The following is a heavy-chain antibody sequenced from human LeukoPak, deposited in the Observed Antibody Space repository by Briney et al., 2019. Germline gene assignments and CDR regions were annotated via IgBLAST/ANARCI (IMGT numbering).Heavy chain of an antibody. Sequence: SETLSLTCTVSGGSISSSSYYWGWIRQPPGKGLEWIGSIYYSGSTHYNPSLKSRVTISVDTSKNQFSLKLSSVTAADTAVYYCWRSKKLLWFGEAIGDWGQGTLVTVSS. J-gene: IGHJ4*02. V-gene: IGHV4-39*01. CDR3: WRSKKLLWFGEAIGD. CDR2: IYYSGST. CDR1: GGSISSSSYY. D-gene: IGHD3-10*01.